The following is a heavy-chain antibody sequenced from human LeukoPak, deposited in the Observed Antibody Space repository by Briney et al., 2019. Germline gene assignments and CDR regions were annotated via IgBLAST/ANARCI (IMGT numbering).Heavy chain of an antibody. V-gene: IGHV4-59*12. Sequence: SETLSLTCTVSGGSISSYYWSWIRQPPGKGLEWIGYIYYSGSTNYNPSLKSRVTISVDTSKNQFSLKLSSVTAADTAVYYCARSHRGALDYWGQGTLVTVSS. CDR2: IYYSGST. CDR3: ARSHRGALDY. J-gene: IGHJ4*02. CDR1: GGSISSYY. D-gene: IGHD1-26*01.